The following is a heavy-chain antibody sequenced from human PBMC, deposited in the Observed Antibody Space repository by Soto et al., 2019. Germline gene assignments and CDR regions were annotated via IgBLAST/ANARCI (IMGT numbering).Heavy chain of an antibody. J-gene: IGHJ4*02. Sequence: EVQLLESGGGLVQPGGSLRLSCAASGFTFSSYAMSWVRQAPGKGLEWVSDISGSGGYTYYAESVKGRFTISRDNSKNTLSLLMNSLRAEDTAVYHCARETIATHTFFDYWGQGALVTVSS. CDR3: ARETIATHTFFDY. CDR2: ISGSGGYT. V-gene: IGHV3-23*01. CDR1: GFTFSSYA. D-gene: IGHD1-26*01.